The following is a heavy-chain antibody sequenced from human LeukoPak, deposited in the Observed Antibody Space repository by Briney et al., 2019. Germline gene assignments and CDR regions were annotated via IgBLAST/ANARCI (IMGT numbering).Heavy chain of an antibody. J-gene: IGHJ5*02. CDR2: IYYSGST. D-gene: IGHD4-17*01. V-gene: IGHV4-59*08. CDR1: GGSMSSYY. Sequence: SETLSLTCTVSGGSMSSYYWSWIRQPPGKGLEWIGYIYYSGSTYYNPSLKSRVTISVDTSKNQFSLKLSSVTAADTAVYYCARVGSTVTYHDVVDWFDPWGQGTLVTVSS. CDR3: ARVGSTVTYHDVVDWFDP.